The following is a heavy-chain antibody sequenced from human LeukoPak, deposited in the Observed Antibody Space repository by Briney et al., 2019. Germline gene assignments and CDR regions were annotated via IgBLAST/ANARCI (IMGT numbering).Heavy chain of an antibody. CDR2: ISSSSSTI. V-gene: IGHV3-48*03. D-gene: IGHD6-13*01. Sequence: GGSLRLSCAASGFTFSSYEMNWVRQAPGMGLEWVSYISSSSSTIYYADSVKGRFTISRDTAKNSLYLKMNSLRAEDTAVYYCARYHIAAAGINWFDPWGQGTLVTVSS. CDR3: ARYHIAAAGINWFDP. J-gene: IGHJ5*02. CDR1: GFTFSSYE.